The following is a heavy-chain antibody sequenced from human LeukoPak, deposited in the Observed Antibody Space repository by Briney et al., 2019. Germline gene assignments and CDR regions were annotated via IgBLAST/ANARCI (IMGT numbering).Heavy chain of an antibody. J-gene: IGHJ4*02. CDR2: IDWNGGST. CDR1: GFTFSSYS. Sequence: GGSLRLSCAASGFTFSSYSMNWVRQAPGKGLEWVSGIDWNGGSTGYADSVKGRFTISRDNAKNSLYLQMNSLRAEDTAVYYCARHYYGSGSYVDYWGQGTLVTVSS. V-gene: IGHV3-20*04. D-gene: IGHD3-10*01. CDR3: ARHYYGSGSYVDY.